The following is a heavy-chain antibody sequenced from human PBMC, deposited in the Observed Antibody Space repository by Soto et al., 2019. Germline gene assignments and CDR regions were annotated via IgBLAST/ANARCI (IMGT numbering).Heavy chain of an antibody. J-gene: IGHJ4*02. CDR3: ARHMQIYCRGDCNFDF. Sequence: SGGSLRLSCGGSGFIFSRYGMHWVRQAPGKGLEWVTGISYDGGERFYADSVKGRFTISRDNSKNRLDLQMSSLRPEDTAVYYCARHMQIYCRGDCNFDFWGQGTLVTVSS. D-gene: IGHD2-21*02. CDR2: ISYDGGER. CDR1: GFIFSRYG. V-gene: IGHV3-30*03.